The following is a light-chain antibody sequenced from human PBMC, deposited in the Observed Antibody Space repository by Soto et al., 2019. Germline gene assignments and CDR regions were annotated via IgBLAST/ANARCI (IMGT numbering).Light chain of an antibody. J-gene: IGKJ4*01. CDR3: QQYYLPPLT. Sequence: DIVMTQSPDSLAVSLGERATINCKSSQSVFYSATNKNYLAWYQQKPGQPPQLLIYWASTRESGVPDRFSGSGSGTDFTLTISSLQAEDVAVYYCQQYYLPPLTFGGGTKVEIK. CDR2: WAS. CDR1: QSVFYSATNKNY. V-gene: IGKV4-1*01.